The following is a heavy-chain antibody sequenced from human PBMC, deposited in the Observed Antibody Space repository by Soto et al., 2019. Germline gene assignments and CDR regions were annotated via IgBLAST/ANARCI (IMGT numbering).Heavy chain of an antibody. CDR1: GLTVSDKY. CDR2: IYTSGTT. CDR3: ARDGFGRYDDSGSEAFDI. V-gene: IGHV3-53*01. D-gene: IGHD3-10*01. J-gene: IGHJ3*02. Sequence: GGSLRLSCAASGLTVSDKYMNWVRQAPGKGLGWVSVIYTSGTTYYADSVKGRFTISRDNFKNTLYLQMNSLRAEDTAMYYCARDGFGRYDDSGSEAFDIWGQGTMVTVSS.